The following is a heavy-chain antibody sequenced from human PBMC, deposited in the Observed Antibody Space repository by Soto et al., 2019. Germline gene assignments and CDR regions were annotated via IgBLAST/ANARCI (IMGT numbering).Heavy chain of an antibody. CDR3: ASLPIRLDYDYYCMEV. J-gene: IGHJ6*02. V-gene: IGHV4-34*01. Sequence: QVQLQQWGAGLLKPSETLSLTCAVYGGSFRGYYWSWIRQPPGKGLEWIGEITHSGSTNYNQYLTSRVTISVDACKNEFSLRLCSVNSADTAVYYCASLPIRLDYDYYCMEVWGQGTTVTVAS. CDR1: GGSFRGYY. D-gene: IGHD3-16*01. CDR2: ITHSGST.